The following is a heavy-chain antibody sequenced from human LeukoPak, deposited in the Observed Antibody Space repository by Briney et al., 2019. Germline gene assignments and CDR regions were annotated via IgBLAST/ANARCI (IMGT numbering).Heavy chain of an antibody. V-gene: IGHV3-15*01. CDR1: GFTFSNAW. J-gene: IGHJ4*02. D-gene: IGHD3-9*01. Sequence: PGGALRLSCAASGFTFSNAWMSWVRQAPGKGLERVGRIKSKTDGGTTDYAAPVKGRFTISRDDSKNTLYLQMNSLKTEDTAVYFCQAEDGIRYFDWRGISYWGQGTLVTVSS. CDR2: IKSKTDGGTT. CDR3: QAEDGIRYFDWRGISY.